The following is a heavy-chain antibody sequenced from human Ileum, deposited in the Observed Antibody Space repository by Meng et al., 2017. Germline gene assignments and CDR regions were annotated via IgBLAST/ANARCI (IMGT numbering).Heavy chain of an antibody. V-gene: IGHV3-23*01. CDR2: ISGSGGST. J-gene: IGHJ4*02. Sequence: GGSLRLSCAASGFTFSSYAMSWVRQAPGKGLEWVSAISGSGGSTYYADSVKGRFTISRDNSKNTLYLQMNSLRAEDTAVYYCAKGKYGSGSYPYYFDYWGQGTLVTVSS. CDR1: GFTFSSYA. CDR3: AKGKYGSGSYPYYFDY. D-gene: IGHD3-10*01.